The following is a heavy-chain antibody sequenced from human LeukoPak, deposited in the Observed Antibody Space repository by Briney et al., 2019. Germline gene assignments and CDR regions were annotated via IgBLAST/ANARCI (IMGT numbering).Heavy chain of an antibody. V-gene: IGHV3-53*04. CDR3: ARVAGREDAFDI. Sequence: PGGSLRLSCAASGFTFSSYAMSWVRQAPGKGLEWVSVIYSGGSTYYADSVKGRFTISRHNSKNTLYLQMNSLRAEDTAVYYCARVAGREDAFDIWGQGTMVTVSS. J-gene: IGHJ3*02. CDR2: IYSGGST. D-gene: IGHD1-26*01. CDR1: GFTFSSYA.